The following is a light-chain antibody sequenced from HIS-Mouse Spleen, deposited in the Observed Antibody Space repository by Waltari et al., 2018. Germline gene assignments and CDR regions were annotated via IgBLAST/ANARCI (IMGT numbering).Light chain of an antibody. CDR1: QSVLYSSNNKNY. CDR3: QQYYSTPYT. CDR2: WAS. V-gene: IGKV4-1*01. Sequence: DIVMTQSPDSLAVSLGERATIHCKSSQSVLYSSNNKNYLAWYQQKPGQPPKLLIYWASTRESGVPDRFSGSGSGTDFTLTISSLQAEDVVVYYCQQYYSTPYTFGQGTKLEIK. J-gene: IGKJ2*01.